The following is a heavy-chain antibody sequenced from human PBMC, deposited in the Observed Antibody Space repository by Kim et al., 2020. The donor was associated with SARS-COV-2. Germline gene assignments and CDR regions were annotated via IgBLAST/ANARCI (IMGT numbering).Heavy chain of an antibody. D-gene: IGHD3-10*01. Sequence: SQTLSLTCAVYGGSFSDYYWSWIRQPPGKGLELIGEITHSGSTNYNPSLKSRVTMSVDTSKNQFSLKLNSVTAADTAVYYCARAYYGSGFNWFAPWGQGTLVTVSS. V-gene: IGHV4-34*01. CDR1: GGSFSDYY. CDR3: ARAYYGSGFNWFAP. CDR2: ITHSGST. J-gene: IGHJ5*02.